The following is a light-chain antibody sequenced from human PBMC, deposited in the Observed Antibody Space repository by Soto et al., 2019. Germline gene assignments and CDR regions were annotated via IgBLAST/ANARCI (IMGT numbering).Light chain of an antibody. CDR1: QSIANNY. Sequence: EVALTQSPGTLSLSPGARATLSCRASQSIANNYLTWYQQKPGQAPRVLIYDASTRATGIPDRFSGSGSGTDFTLTISRLEPEDSAVYYCQQYGSSPWTFGQGTKVDIK. J-gene: IGKJ1*01. CDR3: QQYGSSPWT. CDR2: DAS. V-gene: IGKV3-20*01.